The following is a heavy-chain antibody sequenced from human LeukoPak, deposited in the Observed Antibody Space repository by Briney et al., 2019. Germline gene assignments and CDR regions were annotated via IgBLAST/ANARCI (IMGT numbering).Heavy chain of an antibody. J-gene: IGHJ4*02. CDR3: ARGGSRLLTSYIFDY. CDR2: IKQDGSEK. V-gene: IGHV3-7*01. CDR1: GFTFTNAW. D-gene: IGHD3-16*01. Sequence: GGSLRLSCAASGFTFTNAWMNWVRQAPGKGLEWVANIKQDGSEKYYADSVKGRFTIFRDNAKNSLYVQVNSLRAEDTAVYYCARGGSRLLTSYIFDYWGQGTLVTVSS.